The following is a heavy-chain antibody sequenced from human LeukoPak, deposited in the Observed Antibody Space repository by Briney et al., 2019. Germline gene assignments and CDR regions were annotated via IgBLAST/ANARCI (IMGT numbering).Heavy chain of an antibody. D-gene: IGHD3/OR15-3a*01. CDR1: GGSISSGGYS. CDR3: ARQGRWGTGYYYFDY. V-gene: IGHV4-30-2*01. Sequence: PSQTLSLTCAVSGGSISSGGYSWSWIRQPPGKGLEWIGYIYHSGSTYYNPSLKSRVTISVDRSKNQFSLKLSSVTAADTAVYYCARQGRWGTGYYYFDYWGQGTLVTVSS. CDR2: IYHSGST. J-gene: IGHJ4*02.